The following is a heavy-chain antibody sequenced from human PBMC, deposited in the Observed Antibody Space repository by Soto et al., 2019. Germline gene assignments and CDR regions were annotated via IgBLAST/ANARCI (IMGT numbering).Heavy chain of an antibody. D-gene: IGHD6-19*01. Sequence: EVQVVESGGGLVQPGGSLRLSCTASGFTFSTSSMNWVRQPPGKGLEWVSHISGSSLTISYADSVKGRFSISRDNAKNSLYLQMNSLSDEDTAVYYCARSSSAWDFDYWGQGTLVTVSS. V-gene: IGHV3-48*02. J-gene: IGHJ4*02. CDR3: ARSSSAWDFDY. CDR2: ISGSSLTI. CDR1: GFTFSTSS.